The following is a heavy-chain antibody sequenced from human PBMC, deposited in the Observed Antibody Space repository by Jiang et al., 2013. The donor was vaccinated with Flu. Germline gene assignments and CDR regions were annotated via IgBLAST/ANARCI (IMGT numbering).Heavy chain of an antibody. CDR1: GGSFSGYY. CDR3: ARAIAAAGYYFDY. Sequence: KPSETLSLTCAVYGGSFSGYYWSWIRQPPGKGLEWIGEINHSGSTNYNPSLKSRVTISVDTSKNQFSLKLSSVTAVDTAVYYCARAIAAAGYYFDYWGQGTLVTVSS. CDR2: INHSGST. V-gene: IGHV4-34*01. J-gene: IGHJ4*02. D-gene: IGHD6-13*01.